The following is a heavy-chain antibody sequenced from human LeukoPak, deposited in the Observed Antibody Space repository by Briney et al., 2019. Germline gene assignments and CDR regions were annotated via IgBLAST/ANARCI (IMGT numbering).Heavy chain of an antibody. Sequence: SESLSLTCAVYGGSFSGYYWSWIRQPPGKGLEWIGEINHSGSTNYNPSLKSRVIISVDTSKNQFSLKLSSVTAADTAVYYCARGPRSNWNAPMIVVARRSYYFDYWGQGTLVTVSS. V-gene: IGHV4-34*01. J-gene: IGHJ4*02. D-gene: IGHD3-22*01. CDR3: ARGPRSNWNAPMIVVARRSYYFDY. CDR1: GGSFSGYY. CDR2: INHSGST.